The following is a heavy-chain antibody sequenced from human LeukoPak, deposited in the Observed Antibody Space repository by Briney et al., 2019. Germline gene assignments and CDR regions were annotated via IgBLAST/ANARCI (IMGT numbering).Heavy chain of an antibody. J-gene: IGHJ4*02. CDR2: FDPEDGEA. D-gene: IGHD2-15*01. CDR3: ATDGEYCSGGSCYYQWY. Sequence: GASVKVSCKVSGHSLTEMAMHWVRQAPGKGLEWMGGFDPEDGEATYAQKFQGRVTMTEDTSTDTAYMELSSLRSEDTAVYYCATDGEYCSGGSCYYQWYWGQGTLVTVSS. V-gene: IGHV1-24*01. CDR1: GHSLTEMA.